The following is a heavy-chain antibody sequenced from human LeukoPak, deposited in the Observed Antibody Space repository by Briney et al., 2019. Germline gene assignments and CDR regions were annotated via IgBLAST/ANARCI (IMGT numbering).Heavy chain of an antibody. CDR3: ARVWQDYSGVDY. Sequence: GGSLRLSCAASGFTVSSNYINWVRQAPGKGLEWISYISTTGTTIHYADSVKGRFAISRDNAKSSLYLQMNSLRDEDTAVYYCARVWQDYSGVDYWGQGTLVTVSS. V-gene: IGHV3-48*02. CDR2: ISTTGTTI. J-gene: IGHJ4*02. CDR1: GFTVSSNY. D-gene: IGHD2-21*01.